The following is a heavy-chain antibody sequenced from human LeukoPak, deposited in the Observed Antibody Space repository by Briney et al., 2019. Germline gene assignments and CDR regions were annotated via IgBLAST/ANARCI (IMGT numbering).Heavy chain of an antibody. CDR3: ARSALAYDFWSGYYRYYFDY. D-gene: IGHD3-3*01. J-gene: IGHJ4*02. CDR2: IKQDGSEK. CDR1: GFTFSSYW. V-gene: IGHV3-7*01. Sequence: PGGSLRLSCAASGFTFSSYWMSWVRQAPGKGLEWVANIKQDGSEKYYVDSVKGRFTISRDNAKNSLYLQMNSLRAKDTAVYYCARSALAYDFWSGYYRYYFDYWGQGTLVTVSS.